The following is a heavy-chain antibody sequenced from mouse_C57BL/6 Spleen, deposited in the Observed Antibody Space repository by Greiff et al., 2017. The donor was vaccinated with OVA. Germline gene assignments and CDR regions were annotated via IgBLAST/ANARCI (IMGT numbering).Heavy chain of an antibody. CDR3: STSYGYVACFAY. D-gene: IGHD2-2*01. CDR1: GFSLTSYG. J-gene: IGHJ3*01. Sequence: VMLVESGPGLVQPSQSLSITCTVSGFSLTSYGVHWVRQSPGKGLEWLGVIWSGGSTDYTAAFLSRQCITKDNYNSQVFFQMNSLQADDTAKYYCSTSYGYVACFAYWGQGTLVTVSA. CDR2: IWSGGST. V-gene: IGHV2-5*01.